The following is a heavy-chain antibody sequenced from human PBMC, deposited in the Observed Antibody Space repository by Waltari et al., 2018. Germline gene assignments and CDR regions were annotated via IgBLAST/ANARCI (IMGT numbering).Heavy chain of an antibody. V-gene: IGHV3-9*01. D-gene: IGHD6-13*01. Sequence: EVQLVESGGGLVQPGRSLRLSCAASGFTFDAYAMHWVRQAPGKGLEWVSGISWNSGSIGYADSVKGRFTISRDNAKNSLYLQMNSLRAEDTALYYCAKDIPLGDSSRGYWGQGTLVTVSS. CDR2: ISWNSGSI. CDR3: AKDIPLGDSSRGY. J-gene: IGHJ4*02. CDR1: GFTFDAYA.